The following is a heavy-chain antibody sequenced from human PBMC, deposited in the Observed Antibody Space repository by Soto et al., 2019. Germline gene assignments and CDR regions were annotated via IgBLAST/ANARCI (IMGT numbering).Heavy chain of an antibody. J-gene: IGHJ6*02. Sequence: SETLSLTCAVYGGSFSGHSWTWIRQSPGKGLEWIGNINHSGRVNYSPSLKSRVTISLDTSKNQFSLTLSSVTAADTAVYYCARGVGFGYYYYHMDLWGQGTTVTVSS. D-gene: IGHD3-10*01. V-gene: IGHV4-34*01. CDR1: GGSFSGHS. CDR2: INHSGRV. CDR3: ARGVGFGYYYYHMDL.